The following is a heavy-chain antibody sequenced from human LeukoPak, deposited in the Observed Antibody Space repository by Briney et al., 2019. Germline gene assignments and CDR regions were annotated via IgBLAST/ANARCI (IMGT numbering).Heavy chain of an antibody. CDR3: AMEQRKYSAGFTIDY. CDR2: ISYDGSNK. Sequence: PGWYLRHSCAASGFTFSSYAMHWVRQAAGKGLDWVAVISYDGSNKYYADSVKGRFTISRDNSKNTLYLQMNSLRAEDKAVYYCAMEQRKYSAGFTIDYWGQGPLVRVSS. V-gene: IGHV3-30-3*01. D-gene: IGHD2-15*01. J-gene: IGHJ4*02. CDR1: GFTFSSYA.